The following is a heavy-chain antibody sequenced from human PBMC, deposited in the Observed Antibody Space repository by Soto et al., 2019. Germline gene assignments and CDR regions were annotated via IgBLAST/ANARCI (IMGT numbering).Heavy chain of an antibody. CDR2: ISYSGYT. D-gene: IGHD6-19*01. CDR1: GGSISSDSYY. CDR3: ARGRGSGSDY. J-gene: IGHJ4*02. V-gene: IGHV4-39*01. Sequence: SETLSLTCTVSGGSISSDSYYWGWIRQPPGKGLEWIGSISYSGYTNYNASLKSRVTISVDTSRNQFSLKLSSVTAADTAVYYCARGRGSGSDYWGQGTLVTVSS.